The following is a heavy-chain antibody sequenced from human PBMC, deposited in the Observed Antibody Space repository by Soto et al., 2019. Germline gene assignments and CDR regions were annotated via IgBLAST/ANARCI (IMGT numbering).Heavy chain of an antibody. CDR1: GFTFDDYG. Sequence: PGGSLRLSCAASGFTFDDYGMSWVRQAPGKGLEWVSGINWNGGSTGYADSVKGRFTISRDNAKNSLYLQMNSLRAEDTALYHCARGFTYYDFWSGTTQDYYMDVWGKGT. CDR3: ARGFTYYDFWSGTTQDYYMDV. J-gene: IGHJ6*03. D-gene: IGHD3-3*01. CDR2: INWNGGST. V-gene: IGHV3-20*01.